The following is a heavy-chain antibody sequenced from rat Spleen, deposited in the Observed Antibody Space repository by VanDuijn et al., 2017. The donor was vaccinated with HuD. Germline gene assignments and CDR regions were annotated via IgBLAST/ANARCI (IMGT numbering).Heavy chain of an antibody. D-gene: IGHD1-10*01. V-gene: IGHV2-13*01. Sequence: QVQLKESGPGLVQPSQTLSLTCTVSGFSLSSYGVIWVRQPPGKGLEWMGVIWRGGSTDYNSTLKSRLSISRDTSKNQVFLKMNSLQIDDTGTYYCVRPNNPYWYFDFWGPGTMVTVSS. CDR1: GFSLSSYG. J-gene: IGHJ1*01. CDR2: IWRGGST. CDR3: VRPNNPYWYFDF.